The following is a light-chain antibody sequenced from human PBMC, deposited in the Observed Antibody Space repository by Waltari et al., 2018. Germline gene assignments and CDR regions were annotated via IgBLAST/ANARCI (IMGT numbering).Light chain of an antibody. CDR3: QQYDNLPPYT. CDR2: DAS. Sequence: IQMTQSPSSLSAYVGDRVTIPCQASQDISNYLNWYQPKPGKAPKHRIYDASNLETGVPSRFSGSGSETDFTFTISSLQPEDIATYYCQQYDNLPPYTFGQGTKLEIK. CDR1: QDISNY. J-gene: IGKJ2*01. V-gene: IGKV1-33*01.